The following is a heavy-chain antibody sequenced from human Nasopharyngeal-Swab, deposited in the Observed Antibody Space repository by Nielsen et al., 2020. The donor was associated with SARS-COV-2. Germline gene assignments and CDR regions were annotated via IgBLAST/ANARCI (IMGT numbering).Heavy chain of an antibody. CDR3: ARGGDPREVVAATDCFDP. Sequence: ASVKVSCKASGYTFTRYYIHWVRQAPGQGLEWMGIINPGGGSARYSQNFQGRVTMTRDTSTNTVYMELYSLTSEDTAVYYCARGGDPREVVAATDCFDPWGQRTLVTVSS. J-gene: IGHJ5*02. V-gene: IGHV1-46*01. D-gene: IGHD2-15*01. CDR1: GYTFTRYY. CDR2: INPGGGSA.